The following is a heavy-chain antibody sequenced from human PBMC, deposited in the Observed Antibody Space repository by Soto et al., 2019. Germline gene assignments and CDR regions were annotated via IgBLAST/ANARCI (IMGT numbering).Heavy chain of an antibody. V-gene: IGHV3-66*01. CDR3: ATLTKYDILTGFYPC. D-gene: IGHD3-9*01. J-gene: IGHJ4*02. CDR2: IYSDGST. Sequence: GSLRLSCAACGFTDKSNYMSWVRQAPGKGLEWVSVIYSDGSTYYADSVKGRFIISRDNSNNTLYFQMNSLRAEDTAVYHCATLTKYDILTGFYPCWGQGTLVTVSS. CDR1: GFTDKSNY.